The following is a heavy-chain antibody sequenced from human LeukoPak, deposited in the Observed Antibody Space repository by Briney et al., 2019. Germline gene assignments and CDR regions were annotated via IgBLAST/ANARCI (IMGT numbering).Heavy chain of an antibody. CDR1: GYSFTSYW. D-gene: IGHD3-9*01. Sequence: GESLKISCKGSGYSFTSYWIGWVRQMPGKGLEWMGIIYPGDSDTRYSPSFQGQVTISADKSISTAYLQWSSLKASDTAMYYCARPHYDILTGSYYYYDMDVWGQGTTVTVSS. CDR3: ARPHYDILTGSYYYYDMDV. J-gene: IGHJ6*02. V-gene: IGHV5-51*01. CDR2: IYPGDSDT.